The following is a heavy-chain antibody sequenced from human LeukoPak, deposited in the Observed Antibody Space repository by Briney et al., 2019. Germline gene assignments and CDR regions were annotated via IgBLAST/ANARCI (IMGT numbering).Heavy chain of an antibody. Sequence: SETLSLTCAVSGYSISSGYYWGWIRQPPGKGLEWIGSIYHSGSTYYNPSLKSRVTISVDKSKNQFSLKLSSVTAADTAVYYCARDCSAAYYYGSGYNWFDPWGQGTLVTVSS. CDR3: ARDCSAAYYYGSGYNWFDP. D-gene: IGHD3-10*01. V-gene: IGHV4-38-2*02. J-gene: IGHJ5*02. CDR2: IYHSGST. CDR1: GYSISSGYY.